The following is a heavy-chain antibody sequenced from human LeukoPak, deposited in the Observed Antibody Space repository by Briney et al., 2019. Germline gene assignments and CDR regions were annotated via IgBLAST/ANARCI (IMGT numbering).Heavy chain of an antibody. D-gene: IGHD3-10*01. CDR1: GGSISSYY. Sequence: SETLSLTCTVSGGSISSYYWSWIRQPPGKGLEWIGYIYYSGSTNYNPSLKSRVTISVDTSKNQFSLKLSSVAAADTAVYYCARGGGNYYGSGSRLNYFDYWGQGTLVTVSP. CDR2: IYYSGST. V-gene: IGHV4-59*01. J-gene: IGHJ4*02. CDR3: ARGGGNYYGSGSRLNYFDY.